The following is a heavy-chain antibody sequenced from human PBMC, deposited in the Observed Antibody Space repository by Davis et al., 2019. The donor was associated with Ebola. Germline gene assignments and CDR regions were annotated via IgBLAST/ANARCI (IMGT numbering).Heavy chain of an antibody. V-gene: IGHV5-51*01. CDR1: GYSFSSYW. CDR3: ARRGAVAGSFDS. J-gene: IGHJ4*02. CDR2: IYPGDSDT. Sequence: GESLKISCKGSGYSFSSYWLAWVRHMPGKGLEWMGIIYPGDSDTTYSPSFQGQVTLSADDSINTAYLQWSSLKASDTAMYYCARRGAVAGSFDSWGQGTLVTVSS. D-gene: IGHD6-19*01.